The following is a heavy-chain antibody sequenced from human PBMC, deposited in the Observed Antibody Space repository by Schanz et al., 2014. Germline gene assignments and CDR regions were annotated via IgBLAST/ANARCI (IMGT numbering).Heavy chain of an antibody. CDR3: ARDFSAYVGNYFDY. D-gene: IGHD5-12*01. CDR1: GYTFTSYG. J-gene: IGHJ4*02. V-gene: IGHV1-18*01. Sequence: QVQLVQSGAEVKKPGASVKVSCKASGYTFTSYGISWVRQAPGQGLEWMGWIIPYNGHTLYAQKFQGRVTMTTDTSTSTSYMELTSLRFDDTAVYYCARDFSAYVGNYFDYWGQGTLVTVSS. CDR2: IIPYNGHT.